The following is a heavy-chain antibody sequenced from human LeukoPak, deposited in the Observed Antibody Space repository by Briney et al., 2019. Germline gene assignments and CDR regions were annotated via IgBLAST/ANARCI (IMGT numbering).Heavy chain of an antibody. D-gene: IGHD3-9*01. J-gene: IGHJ4*02. CDR3: AKLGDILTGYPYYFDC. V-gene: IGHV3-23*01. CDR2: ISGSGGST. Sequence: GGTLRLSCAASGFTFSKHGMNWVRQAPGKGLEWVSAISGSGGSTYYADSVKGRFTISRDNSKNTLYLQMNSLRAEDTAVYYCAKLGDILTGYPYYFDCWGQGTLVTVSS. CDR1: GFTFSKHG.